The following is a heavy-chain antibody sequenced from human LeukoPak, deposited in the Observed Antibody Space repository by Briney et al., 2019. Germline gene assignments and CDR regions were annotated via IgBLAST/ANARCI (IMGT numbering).Heavy chain of an antibody. D-gene: IGHD3-22*01. CDR1: GGSISTYY. CDR3: ARDTPGYYDSSGYYYRGMDV. CDR2: IYYSGST. J-gene: IGHJ6*02. V-gene: IGHV4-59*12. Sequence: PSETLSLTCTVSGGSISTYYWSWIRQPPGKGLEWIGYIYYSGSTYYNPSLKSRVTISVDTSKNQFSLKLSSVTAADTAVYYCARDTPGYYDSSGYYYRGMDVWGQGTTVTVSS.